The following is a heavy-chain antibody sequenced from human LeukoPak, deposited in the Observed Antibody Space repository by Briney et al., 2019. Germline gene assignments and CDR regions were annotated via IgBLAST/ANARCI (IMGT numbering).Heavy chain of an antibody. J-gene: IGHJ4*02. CDR3: ASTHKVNYDILTGYFDY. V-gene: IGHV1-69*13. Sequence: SPLKLSPKPSLATFSPSAISGVRQAPAPGLEWMGGIIPIFGTANYAQKSQGRVTITADESTSTAYMELSSLRSEDTAVYYCASTHKVNYDILTGYFDYWGQGTLVSVSS. D-gene: IGHD3-9*01. CDR2: IIPIFGTA. CDR1: LATFSPSA.